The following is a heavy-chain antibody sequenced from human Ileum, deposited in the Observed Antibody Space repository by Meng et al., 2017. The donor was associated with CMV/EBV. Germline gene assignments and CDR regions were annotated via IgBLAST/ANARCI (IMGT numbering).Heavy chain of an antibody. CDR1: GYTFISNV. J-gene: IGHJ4*02. Sequence: QAQLVQSGAEMKKPGASVKVSCKASGYTFISNVMHWVRQAPGQRLEWMGWINAGNGHTSYSQNFQGRVTFTRDTSASTVYMELNSLTSEDTAVYYCAREGAVSGLDLDYWGQGSLVTVSS. V-gene: IGHV1-3*01. D-gene: IGHD6-19*01. CDR2: INAGNGHT. CDR3: AREGAVSGLDLDY.